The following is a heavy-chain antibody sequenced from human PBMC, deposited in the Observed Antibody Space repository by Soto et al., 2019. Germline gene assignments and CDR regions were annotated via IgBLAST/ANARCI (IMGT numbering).Heavy chain of an antibody. Sequence: QVQLVQSGAEVKKPGSSVKVSCKASGGTFSSYAISWVRQAPGQGLEWMGGTIPIFGTANYAQKFQGRVTXTXDXYTSTAYMELSSLRSEDTAVYYCARDQYSYASPFDPWGQGTLVTVSS. CDR2: TIPIFGTA. CDR3: ARDQYSYASPFDP. J-gene: IGHJ5*02. D-gene: IGHD5-18*01. CDR1: GGTFSSYA. V-gene: IGHV1-69*05.